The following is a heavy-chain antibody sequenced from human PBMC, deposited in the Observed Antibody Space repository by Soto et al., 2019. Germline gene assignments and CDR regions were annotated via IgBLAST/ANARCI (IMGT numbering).Heavy chain of an antibody. V-gene: IGHV1-69*13. D-gene: IGHD1-26*01. CDR2: IIPIFGTA. Sequence: EASVKVSCKASGGTFSSYAISWVRQAPGQGLEWMGGIIPIFGTANYAQKFQGRVTITADESTSTAYMELSSLRSEDTAVYYCARGGRNGSYNYWGQGTLVTVSS. CDR1: GGTFSSYA. CDR3: ARGGRNGSYNY. J-gene: IGHJ4*02.